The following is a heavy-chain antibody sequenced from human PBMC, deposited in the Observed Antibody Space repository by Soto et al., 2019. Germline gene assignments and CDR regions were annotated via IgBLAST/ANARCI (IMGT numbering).Heavy chain of an antibody. D-gene: IGHD6-6*01. Sequence: SDTLSLTCAVYGGSFSGYYWSWIRQPPGKGLEWIGEINHSGSTNYNPSLKSRVTISVDTSKNQFSLKRSSVTAADTAVYYCASLYSSSSYDAFDIWGQGTMVTVSS. V-gene: IGHV4-34*01. CDR2: INHSGST. J-gene: IGHJ3*02. CDR3: ASLYSSSSYDAFDI. CDR1: GGSFSGYY.